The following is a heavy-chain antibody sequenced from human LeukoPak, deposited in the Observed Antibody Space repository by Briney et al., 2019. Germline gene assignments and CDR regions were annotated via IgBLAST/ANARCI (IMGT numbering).Heavy chain of an antibody. V-gene: IGHV3-30*02. D-gene: IGHD1-26*01. J-gene: IGHJ4*02. CDR3: AKLWNEVGATIY. Sequence: GGSLRLSCVASGFTFSSNGMHWVRQAPGKGLEWVAFIRNDGSNKYYVDSVKGRFTIYRDNSKNTLYLQMNSLRPEDTAIYYCAKLWNEVGATIYWGQGTPVTVSS. CDR1: GFTFSSNG. CDR2: IRNDGSNK.